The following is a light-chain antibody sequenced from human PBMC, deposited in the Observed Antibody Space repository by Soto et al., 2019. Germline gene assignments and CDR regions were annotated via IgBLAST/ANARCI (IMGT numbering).Light chain of an antibody. J-gene: IGKJ1*01. V-gene: IGKV3-15*01. CDR1: QSVSSH. CDR2: GAS. CDR3: QQYDNRPGT. Sequence: EIVMTQSPATLSVSPGERATLSCRASQSVSSHLAWYQHKPGQPPRLLLYGASIRLSGIPARFSGSGSGTEFTLPINSLQSEDFAVYYCQQYDNRPGTFGQGTKVEIK.